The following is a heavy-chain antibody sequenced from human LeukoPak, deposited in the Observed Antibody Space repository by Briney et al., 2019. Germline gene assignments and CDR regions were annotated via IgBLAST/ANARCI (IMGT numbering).Heavy chain of an antibody. D-gene: IGHD6-19*01. CDR1: GFTVSSND. CDR3: ARLYSSGWYSTSFDY. Sequence: GSLRLSCAASGFTVSSNDMSWIRQPPGKGLEWIGSIYYSGSTYYNPSLKSRVTISVDTSKNQFSLKLSSVTAADTAVYYCARLYSSGWYSTSFDYWGQGTLVTVSS. J-gene: IGHJ4*02. CDR2: IYYSGST. V-gene: IGHV4-39*01.